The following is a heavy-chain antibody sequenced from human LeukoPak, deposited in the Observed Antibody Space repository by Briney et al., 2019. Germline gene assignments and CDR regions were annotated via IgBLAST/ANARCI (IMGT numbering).Heavy chain of an antibody. D-gene: IGHD1-26*01. V-gene: IGHV4-59*01. CDR1: GGSISSYY. CDR3: ARSSWSYDGHFDS. Sequence: SETLSLTCTVSGGSISSYYWSWIRQPPGKGLEWIGYIYYSGSTYYYPSLKSRVTISVDTSKNQFSLNLSSVTAADTAVYYCARSSWSYDGHFDSWGQGTLVTVSS. CDR2: IYYSGST. J-gene: IGHJ4*02.